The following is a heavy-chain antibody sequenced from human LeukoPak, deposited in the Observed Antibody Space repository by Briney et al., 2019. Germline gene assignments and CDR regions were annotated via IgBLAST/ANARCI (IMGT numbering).Heavy chain of an antibody. CDR1: GGSISSGGYS. CDR2: IYHSGST. CDR3: AREVVDYYGSGGVDY. Sequence: SETLSLTCAVSGGSISSGGYSWSWIRQPPGKGLEWIGYIYHSGSTYYNPSLKSRVTISVDRSKNQFSLKLSSVTAADTAVYYCAREVVDYYGSGGVDYWGQGTLITVSS. D-gene: IGHD3-10*01. J-gene: IGHJ4*02. V-gene: IGHV4-30-2*01.